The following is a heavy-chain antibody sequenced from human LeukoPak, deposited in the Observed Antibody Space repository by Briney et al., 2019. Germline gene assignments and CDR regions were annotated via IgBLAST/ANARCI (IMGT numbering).Heavy chain of an antibody. V-gene: IGHV1-18*01. CDR2: ISAYNGNT. CDR1: GYTFTSYG. J-gene: IGHJ4*02. Sequence: ASVKVSCKASGYTFTSYGISWVRQAPGQGLEWMGWISAYNGNTNYAQKLQGRVTMTTDTSTSTAYMELRSLRSDDTAVCYCARVVVAATVGYFDYWGQGTLVTVSS. D-gene: IGHD2-15*01. CDR3: ARVVVAATVGYFDY.